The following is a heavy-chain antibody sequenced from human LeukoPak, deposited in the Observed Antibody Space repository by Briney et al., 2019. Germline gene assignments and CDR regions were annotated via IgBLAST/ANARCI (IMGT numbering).Heavy chain of an antibody. Sequence: PSQTLSLTCTVSGGSISSGDYYWSWIRQPPGKGLEWIGYIYYSGSTYYNPSLKSRVTISVDTPKNQFSLKLSSVTAADTAVYYCARASSGYYYPSDYWGQGTLVTVSS. D-gene: IGHD3-22*01. V-gene: IGHV4-30-4*08. CDR2: IYYSGST. J-gene: IGHJ4*02. CDR3: ARASSGYYYPSDY. CDR1: GGSISSGDYY.